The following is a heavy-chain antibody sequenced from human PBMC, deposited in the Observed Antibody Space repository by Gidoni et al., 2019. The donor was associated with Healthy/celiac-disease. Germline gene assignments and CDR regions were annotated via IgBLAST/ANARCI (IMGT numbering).Heavy chain of an antibody. CDR1: GFTFSSYS. CDR3: ARGRIYYYDSSGYLDY. J-gene: IGHJ4*02. V-gene: IGHV3-48*01. Sequence: EVQLVESGGGLVQPGGSLRLSCAASGFTFSSYSMNWVRQAPGKGLEWVSYISSSSSTIYYADAVKGRFTISRDNAKNSLYLQMNSLRAEDTAVYYCARGRIYYYDSSGYLDYWGQGTLVTVSS. D-gene: IGHD3-22*01. CDR2: ISSSSSTI.